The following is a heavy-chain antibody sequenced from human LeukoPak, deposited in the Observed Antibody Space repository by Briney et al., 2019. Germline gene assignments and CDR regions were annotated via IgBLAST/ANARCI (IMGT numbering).Heavy chain of an antibody. Sequence: PSETLSLTCTVSGYSISSGYYWGWIRQPPGKGLEWIGNMYQSGSAYYNPSLRSRVTISLDTSKNQFSLDLSSVTAADTAVYYCARVANTITMVRGVIGKYFEYWGQGILVTVFS. J-gene: IGHJ4*02. D-gene: IGHD3-10*01. V-gene: IGHV4-38-2*02. CDR3: ARVANTITMVRGVIGKYFEY. CDR2: MYQSGSA. CDR1: GYSISSGYY.